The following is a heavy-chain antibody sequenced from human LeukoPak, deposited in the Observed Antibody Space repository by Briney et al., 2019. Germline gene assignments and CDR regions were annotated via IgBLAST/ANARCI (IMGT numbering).Heavy chain of an antibody. CDR2: ISGSGSTM. CDR1: GFTFSSYA. CDR3: ARGRSSSSWECDY. V-gene: IGHV3-23*01. Sequence: PGGSLRLSCAASGFTFSSYAMSWVRQAPGKGLEWVSAISGSGSTMYYADSVKGRFTISRDNAKNSLSLQMNSLRDEDTAVYYCARGRSSSSWECDYWGQGTLVTVSS. J-gene: IGHJ4*02. D-gene: IGHD6-6*01.